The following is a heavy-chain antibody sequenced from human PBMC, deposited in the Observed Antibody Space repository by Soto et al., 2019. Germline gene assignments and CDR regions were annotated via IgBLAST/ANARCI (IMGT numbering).Heavy chain of an antibody. CDR3: TRDRLGYCSGGSCYTFDY. Sequence: GGSLRLSCTASGFTFGDYAMSWFRQAPGKGLEWVGFIRSKAYGGTTEYAASVKGRFTISRDDSKSIAYLQMNSLKTEDTAVYYCTRDRLGYCSGGSCYTFDYWGQGTLVTVSS. CDR1: GFTFGDYA. CDR2: IRSKAYGGTT. J-gene: IGHJ4*02. V-gene: IGHV3-49*03. D-gene: IGHD2-15*01.